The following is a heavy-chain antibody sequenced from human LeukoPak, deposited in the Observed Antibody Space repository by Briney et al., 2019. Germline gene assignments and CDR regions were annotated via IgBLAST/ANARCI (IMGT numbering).Heavy chain of an antibody. CDR2: IYYSGST. J-gene: IGHJ3*02. V-gene: IGHV4-59*01. D-gene: IGHD3-16*02. CDR1: GGSISSYY. CDR3: ARDCYDYVWGSYPSHGYAFDI. Sequence: PSETLSLTCTVSGGSISSYYWSWIRQPPGKGLEWIGYIYYSGSTNYNPSLKSRATISVDTSKNQFSLKLSSVTAADTAVYYCARDCYDYVWGSYPSHGYAFDIWGQGTMVTVSS.